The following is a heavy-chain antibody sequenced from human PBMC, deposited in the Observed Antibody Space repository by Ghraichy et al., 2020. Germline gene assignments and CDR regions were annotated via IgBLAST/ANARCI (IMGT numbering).Heavy chain of an antibody. CDR1: GGSISSGGYS. CDR3: AREEKNYDSSGPHYYFDY. Sequence: SQTLSLTCAVSGGSISSGGYSWSWIRQPPGKGLEWIGYIYHSGSTYYNPSLKSRVTISVDRSKNQFSLKLSSVTAADTAVYYCAREEKNYDSSGPHYYFDYWGQGTLVTVSS. D-gene: IGHD3-22*01. CDR2: IYHSGST. V-gene: IGHV4-30-2*01. J-gene: IGHJ4*02.